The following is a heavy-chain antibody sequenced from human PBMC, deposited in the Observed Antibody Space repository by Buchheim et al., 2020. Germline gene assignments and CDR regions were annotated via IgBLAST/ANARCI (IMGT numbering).Heavy chain of an antibody. CDR2: IKQDGSEK. CDR3: ARDFSRSYGLNYFDY. D-gene: IGHD1-26*01. Sequence: EVQLVESGGGLVQPGGSLRLSCAASGFTFSSHWMSWVRQAPGKGLEWVANIKQDGSEKYYVDSVKGRFTISRDNAKNSLYLQMNSLRAEDTAVYYCARDFSRSYGLNYFDYWGQGTL. V-gene: IGHV3-7*03. CDR1: GFTFSSHW. J-gene: IGHJ4*02.